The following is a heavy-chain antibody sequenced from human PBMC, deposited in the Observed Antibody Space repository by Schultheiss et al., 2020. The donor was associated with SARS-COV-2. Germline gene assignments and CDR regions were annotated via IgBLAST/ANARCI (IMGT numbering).Heavy chain of an antibody. J-gene: IGHJ6*02. Sequence: GESLKISCAASGFTFSSYEMNWVRQAPGKGLEWVGRIKSKTDGGTTDYAAPVKGRFTISRDDSKNTLYLQMNSLKTEDTAVYYCTTARWSYYYYGMDVWGQGTTVTVSS. CDR3: TTARWSYYYYGMDV. V-gene: IGHV3-15*07. CDR1: GFTFSSYE. CDR2: IKSKTDGGTT. D-gene: IGHD3-3*01.